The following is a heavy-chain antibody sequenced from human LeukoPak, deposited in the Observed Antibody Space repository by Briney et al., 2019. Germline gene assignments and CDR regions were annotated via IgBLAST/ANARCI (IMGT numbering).Heavy chain of an antibody. CDR1: GGTFSSYA. J-gene: IGHJ4*02. CDR3: AINPYYYGSGSTDY. Sequence: SVKVSCEASGGTFSSYAISWVRQAPGQGLEWMGRIIPIFGTANYAQKFQGRVTITTDESTSTAYMELSSLRSEDTAVYYCAINPYYYGSGSTDYWGQGTLVTVSS. D-gene: IGHD3-10*01. V-gene: IGHV1-69*05. CDR2: IIPIFGTA.